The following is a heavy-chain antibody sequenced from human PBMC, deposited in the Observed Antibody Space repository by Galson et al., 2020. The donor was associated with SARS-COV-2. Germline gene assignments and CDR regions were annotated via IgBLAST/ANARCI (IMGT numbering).Heavy chain of an antibody. V-gene: IGHV3-30-3*01. J-gene: IGHJ6*02. CDR1: GFTFSSYA. Sequence: TGGSLRLSCAAAGFTFSSYAMHWVRQAPGKGLEWVAVIPYDGSNKYYADSVKGRFTISRDNSKNTLYLQMSSLRAEDTAVYYCASASGYSSSWYSVYYYGMDVWGHGTTVTVSS. CDR3: ASASGYSSSWYSVYYYGMDV. D-gene: IGHD6-13*01. CDR2: IPYDGSNK.